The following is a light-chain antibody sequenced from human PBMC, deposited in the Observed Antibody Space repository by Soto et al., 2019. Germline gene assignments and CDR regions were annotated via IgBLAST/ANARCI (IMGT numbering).Light chain of an antibody. J-gene: IGKJ2*01. CDR3: QQYDNLPST. CDR1: QDISNY. V-gene: IGKV1-33*01. CDR2: DAS. Sequence: DIQMPQSTSSLSASVGDRVTITCQASQDISNYLNWYQQKPGKAPKLLIYDASNLETGVPSRFSGSGYGTDFTFTISSLQPEDIATYYCQQYDNLPSTFGQGNKLEIK.